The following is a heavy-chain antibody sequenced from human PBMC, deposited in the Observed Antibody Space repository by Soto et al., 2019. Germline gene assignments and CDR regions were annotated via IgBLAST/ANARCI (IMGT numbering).Heavy chain of an antibody. Sequence: HGESLKISCKCSGYSFTSYWIGWVRQMPGKGLEWMGIIYPGDSDTRYSPSFQGQVTISADKSISTAYLQWSSLKASDTAMYYCARHYHSSSWYKVYYYYGMDVWGQGTTVTVSS. CDR3: ARHYHSSSWYKVYYYYGMDV. CDR1: GYSFTSYW. CDR2: IYPGDSDT. D-gene: IGHD6-13*01. J-gene: IGHJ6*02. V-gene: IGHV5-51*01.